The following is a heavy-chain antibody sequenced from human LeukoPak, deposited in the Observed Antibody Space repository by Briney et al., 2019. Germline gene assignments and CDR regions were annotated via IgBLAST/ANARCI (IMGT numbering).Heavy chain of an antibody. CDR1: GGSISSSSYY. V-gene: IGHV4-39*07. CDR3: ARRTYYYASGSYSPPRY. J-gene: IGHJ4*02. Sequence: SETLSLTCTISGGSISSSSYYWGWIRQPPGKGLEWIGSIYYSGSTYYNPSLKSRVTMSVDTSKNQFSLKLSSVTAADTAVYYCARRTYYYASGSYSPPRYWGQGTLVTVSS. CDR2: IYYSGST. D-gene: IGHD3-10*01.